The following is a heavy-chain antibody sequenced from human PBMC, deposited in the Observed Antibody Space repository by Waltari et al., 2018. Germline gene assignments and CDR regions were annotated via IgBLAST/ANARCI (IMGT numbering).Heavy chain of an antibody. D-gene: IGHD3-22*01. CDR2: ISSNGGST. J-gene: IGHJ6*02. V-gene: IGHV3-64D*06. Sequence: EVQLVESGGGLVQPGGSLRLSCSASGFTFSIYAMPWVRQPPGKGLEYVSAISSNGGSTYYADSVKGRFTIARDNSKNTLYLQMSSLRAEDTAVYYCVKPYYDSKYYYGMDVWGQGTTVTVSS. CDR3: VKPYYDSKYYYGMDV. CDR1: GFTFSIYA.